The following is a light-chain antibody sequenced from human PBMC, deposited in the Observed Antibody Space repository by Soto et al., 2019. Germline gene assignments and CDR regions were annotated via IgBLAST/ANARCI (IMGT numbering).Light chain of an antibody. CDR1: QSVTTN. V-gene: IGKV3-15*01. CDR2: GAS. CDR3: QQYNDWPPYT. J-gene: IGKJ2*01. Sequence: ETVVTQSPATLSVSPGERATLSCRSSQSVTTNLAWYQQKSGQAPRLLLYGASTRATGVPARFSGSGSGTEFTLTISSLQSEDVAVYYCQQYNDWPPYTFGQGTKLEIK.